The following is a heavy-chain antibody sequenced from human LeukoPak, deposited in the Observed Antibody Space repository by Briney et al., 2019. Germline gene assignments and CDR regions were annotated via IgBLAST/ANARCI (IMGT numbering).Heavy chain of an antibody. CDR2: MNQDGSEK. Sequence: GGSLRLSCAASGFTFSSYWMSWVRQAPGKGLEWVAIMNQDGSEKNYVDSVKGRFTISRDNAKNSLSLQMNSLRAEDTAVYYCARDRGYSNSDYWGQGTLVTVSS. CDR3: ARDRGYSNSDY. J-gene: IGHJ4*02. CDR1: GFTFSSYW. D-gene: IGHD5-18*01. V-gene: IGHV3-7*05.